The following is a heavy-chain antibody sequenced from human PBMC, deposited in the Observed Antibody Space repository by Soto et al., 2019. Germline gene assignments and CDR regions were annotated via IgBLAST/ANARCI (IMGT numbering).Heavy chain of an antibody. CDR1: GGSVNTGDNY. J-gene: IGHJ6*02. CDR3: AREPLASMDV. Sequence: HVQLHQSGPRLVKPSQTLSLECSVIGGSVNTGDNYWSWVRQSPGRGLEWIGYISHTGNTFYTPALDMRVATSMDASKNHCSLPLTSVTAAETAVDFCAREPLASMDVWGQGANGTVS. V-gene: IGHV4-30-4*01. CDR2: ISHTGNT.